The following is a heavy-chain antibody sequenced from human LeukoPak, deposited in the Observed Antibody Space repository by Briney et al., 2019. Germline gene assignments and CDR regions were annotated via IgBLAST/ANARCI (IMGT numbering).Heavy chain of an antibody. CDR2: IYTSGST. CDR3: ARGHRWYYYDSSVRAFDI. Sequence: SETLSLTCTVSGGSISSYYWSWIRQPAGKGLEWIGRIYTSGSTNYNPSLKSRVTMSVDTSKNQFSLRLTSVTAADTAVYYCARGHRWYYYDSSVRAFDIWGQGTMVTVSS. D-gene: IGHD3-22*01. V-gene: IGHV4-4*07. CDR1: GGSISSYY. J-gene: IGHJ3*02.